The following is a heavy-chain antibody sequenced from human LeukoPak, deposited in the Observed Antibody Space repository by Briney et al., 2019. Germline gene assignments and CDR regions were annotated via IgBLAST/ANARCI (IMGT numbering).Heavy chain of an antibody. CDR2: INPNSGGT. J-gene: IGHJ4*02. CDR1: GYTFTGYY. CDR3: ARARITMIVVIWDY. D-gene: IGHD3-22*01. Sequence: ASVKVSCKASGYTFTGYYMHWVRQAPGQGLEWMGWINPNSGGTNYAQKFQGRVTMTRDTSISTAYMELSRLRSDDAAVYYCARARITMIVVIWDYWGQGTLVTVSS. V-gene: IGHV1-2*02.